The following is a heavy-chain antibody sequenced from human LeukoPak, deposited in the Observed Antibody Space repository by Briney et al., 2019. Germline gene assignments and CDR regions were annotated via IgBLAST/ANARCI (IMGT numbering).Heavy chain of an antibody. Sequence: PGGSLRLSCTASGFMFNNFGMHWVRQAPGKGLEWVAVIWYDGSTKYYADSVEGRFTISRDNSKNTLYLEMISLKADDTAVYFCARRSGSGNYAWDAFDIWGQGTMVTVSS. D-gene: IGHD3-10*01. J-gene: IGHJ3*02. V-gene: IGHV3-33*08. CDR1: GFMFNNFG. CDR3: ARRSGSGNYAWDAFDI. CDR2: IWYDGSTK.